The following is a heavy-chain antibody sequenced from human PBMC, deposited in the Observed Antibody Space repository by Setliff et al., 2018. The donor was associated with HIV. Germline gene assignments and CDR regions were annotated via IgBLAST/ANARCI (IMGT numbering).Heavy chain of an antibody. CDR2: FDPEDGNT. Sequence: ASVKVSCKVSGYTLTELSRHWVRQAPGKGLEWMGGFDPEDGNTIYAQKYQGRVTMTADTSTDTAYMELSSLRSEDTAVYYCATVSHTNVAAHDAFDIWGQGTMVTVSS. J-gene: IGHJ3*02. CDR3: ATVSHTNVAAHDAFDI. V-gene: IGHV1-24*01. D-gene: IGHD6-19*01. CDR1: GYTLTELS.